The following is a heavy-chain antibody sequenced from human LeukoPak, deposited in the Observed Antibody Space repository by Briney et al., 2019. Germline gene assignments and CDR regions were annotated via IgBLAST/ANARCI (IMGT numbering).Heavy chain of an antibody. D-gene: IGHD3-22*01. CDR2: IIPIFGTA. V-gene: IGHV1-69*13. J-gene: IGHJ3*02. CDR1: GGTFNTYA. Sequence: SVKVSCKASGGTFNTYAISWVRQAPGQGLEGMGRIIPIFGTANYAQKFQGRVTITPDESTSTAYMELSSLRSEDTAVYYCAKTYDRNLWGAFDIWGQGTMVTVSS. CDR3: AKTYDRNLWGAFDI.